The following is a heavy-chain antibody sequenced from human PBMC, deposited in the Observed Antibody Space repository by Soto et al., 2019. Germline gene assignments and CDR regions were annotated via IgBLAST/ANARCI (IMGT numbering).Heavy chain of an antibody. V-gene: IGHV3-73*01. Sequence: GGSLRLSCAASGFTFSGSAMHWVRQASGKGLEWVGRIRSKANSYATAYAASVKGRFTISRDDSKNTAYLQMNSLKTEDTVVYYCSASLPSLWFGELLQYYYYMDVWGKGTTVTVSS. J-gene: IGHJ6*03. D-gene: IGHD3-10*01. CDR2: IRSKANSYAT. CDR3: SASLPSLWFGELLQYYYYMDV. CDR1: GFTFSGSA.